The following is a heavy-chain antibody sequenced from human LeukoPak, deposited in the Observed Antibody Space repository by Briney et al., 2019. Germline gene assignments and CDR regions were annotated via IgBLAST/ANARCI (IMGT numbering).Heavy chain of an antibody. V-gene: IGHV3-30-3*01. Sequence: PGRSLRLSCAASGFTFSSYAMHWVRQAPGKGLEWVAVISYDGSNKYYADSVKGRFTISRDNSKNTLYLQMNSLRAEDTAVYYCARGSGERYCSSTSCYTFEYWGQGTLVTVSS. CDR1: GFTFSSYA. D-gene: IGHD2-2*02. J-gene: IGHJ4*02. CDR2: ISYDGSNK. CDR3: ARGSGERYCSSTSCYTFEY.